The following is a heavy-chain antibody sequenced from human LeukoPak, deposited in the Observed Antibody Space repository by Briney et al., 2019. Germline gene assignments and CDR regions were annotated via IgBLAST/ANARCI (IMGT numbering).Heavy chain of an antibody. J-gene: IGHJ4*02. CDR1: GGSISSGSYY. CDR3: ARGRQWLVLDDY. CDR2: IYTSGST. D-gene: IGHD6-19*01. V-gene: IGHV4-61*02. Sequence: SQTLSLTCTVSGGSISSGSYYWSWIRQPAGKGLEWIGRIYTSGSTNYNPSLKSRVTISVDTSKNQFSLKLSSVTAADTAVYYCARGRQWLVLDDYWGQGTLVTVSS.